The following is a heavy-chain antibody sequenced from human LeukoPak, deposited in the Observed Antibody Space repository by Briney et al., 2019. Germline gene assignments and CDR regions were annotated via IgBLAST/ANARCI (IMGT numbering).Heavy chain of an antibody. CDR1: GFTFSSYS. Sequence: GGSLRLSCAASGFTFSSYSMNWVRQAPGKGLEWVANIKQDGREKKYVDSVKGRFTISRDNAKKSLYLQMNSLRAEDTAVYYCARGKYDSSGYPLLGFDYWGQGTLVTVSS. CDR2: IKQDGREK. CDR3: ARGKYDSSGYPLLGFDY. V-gene: IGHV3-7*01. J-gene: IGHJ4*02. D-gene: IGHD3-22*01.